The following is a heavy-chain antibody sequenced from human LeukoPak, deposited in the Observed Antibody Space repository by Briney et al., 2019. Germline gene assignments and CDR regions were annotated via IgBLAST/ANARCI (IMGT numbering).Heavy chain of an antibody. CDR2: ISSGSSYT. CDR3: ARDLVRGTSDY. V-gene: IGHV3-11*06. D-gene: IGHD3-10*01. J-gene: IGHJ4*02. CDR1: GFTFSDYY. Sequence: NPGGSLRLSCAASGFTFSDYYMSWIRQAPGKGLQWVSYISSGSSYTNYVDSVKGRFTISRDNAKNSLYLQMNSLRAEDTAVYYCARDLVRGTSDYWGQGTLVTVSS.